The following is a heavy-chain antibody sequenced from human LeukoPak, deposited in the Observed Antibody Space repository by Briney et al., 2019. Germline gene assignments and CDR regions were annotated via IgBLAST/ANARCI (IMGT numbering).Heavy chain of an antibody. CDR1: GGTFSSYA. CDR3: ARDPNAMVTSLFDY. J-gene: IGHJ4*02. Sequence: ASLKVSCKASGGTFSSYAISWVRQAPGQGLEWMGWISAYYGNTTYAQKFQGRVTMTTDTSTSTAYMELRSLRSDDTAVYYCARDPNAMVTSLFDYWGQGTLVTVSS. CDR2: ISAYYGNT. D-gene: IGHD5-18*01. V-gene: IGHV1-18*01.